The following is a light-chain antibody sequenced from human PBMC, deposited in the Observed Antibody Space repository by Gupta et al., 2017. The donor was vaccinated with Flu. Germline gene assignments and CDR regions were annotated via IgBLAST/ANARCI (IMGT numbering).Light chain of an antibody. Sequence: QSVLPQPPSPSGTPGQRVTIACSGSSSNIGSNTVNWYQQLPGTAPKLFIDSNNQRPSGVPDRVSGSKSGTSASLAISGLQSEDEADYYCAGWDESLNGVVFGGGTKLTVL. V-gene: IGLV1-44*01. CDR1: SSNIGSNT. CDR3: AGWDESLNGVV. J-gene: IGLJ3*02. CDR2: SNN.